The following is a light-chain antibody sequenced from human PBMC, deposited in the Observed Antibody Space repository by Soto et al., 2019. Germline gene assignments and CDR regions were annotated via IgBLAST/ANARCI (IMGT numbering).Light chain of an antibody. J-gene: IGKJ1*01. CDR2: AAS. Sequence: DIPMTQSPSSLSASVGDRVTITCQASQDISNYLNWYQQKPGKAPKLLIYAASSLQSGVPSRFSGSGSGTDFTLTISSLQPEDFATYYCQQSYSTPRTFGQGTKVDI. V-gene: IGKV1-39*01. CDR3: QQSYSTPRT. CDR1: QDISNY.